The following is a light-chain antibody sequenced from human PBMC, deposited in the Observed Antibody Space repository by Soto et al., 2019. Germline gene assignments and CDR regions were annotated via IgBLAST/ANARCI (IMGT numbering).Light chain of an antibody. V-gene: IGKV1-5*03. CDR1: QNINVW. J-gene: IGKJ1*01. CDR3: QQHEAYPRT. Sequence: DIQMTQSPSTLSASIGDRVTITCRASQNINVWLAWYQQKPGKAPKFLIYQASTLQSGVPSRFSGSGSGKEFTLTISSLQPDDFATYYCQQHEAYPRTFGQGTKVEIK. CDR2: QAS.